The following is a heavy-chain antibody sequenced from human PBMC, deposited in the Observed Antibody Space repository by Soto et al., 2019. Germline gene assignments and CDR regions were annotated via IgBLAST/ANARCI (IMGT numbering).Heavy chain of an antibody. CDR3: ARGPNDYGDYGPIDY. D-gene: IGHD4-17*01. J-gene: IGHJ4*02. V-gene: IGHV3-30-3*01. CDR1: GFTFSSYA. Sequence: QVQLVESGGGVVQPGRSLRLSCAASGFTFSSYAMHWVRQAPGKGLEWVAVISYDGSNKYYADSVKGRFTISRDNSKNTLYLQMNSLRAEDTAVYYCARGPNDYGDYGPIDYWGQGTLVTVSS. CDR2: ISYDGSNK.